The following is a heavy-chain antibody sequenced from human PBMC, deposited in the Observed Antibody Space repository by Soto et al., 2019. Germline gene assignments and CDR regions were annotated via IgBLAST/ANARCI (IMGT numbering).Heavy chain of an antibody. V-gene: IGHV4-59*01. Sequence: PSETLSLTCTVSGGSISRYYWSWIRQPPGKGLEWIGYLYNTGSTIYNPSLESRVTISVDTSKNQFSLKLNSVTAADTAVYYCARDLWGYCGTDCYPLDVWGPGTTVTSP. D-gene: IGHD2-21*02. CDR2: LYNTGST. CDR1: GGSISRYY. CDR3: ARDLWGYCGTDCYPLDV. J-gene: IGHJ6*02.